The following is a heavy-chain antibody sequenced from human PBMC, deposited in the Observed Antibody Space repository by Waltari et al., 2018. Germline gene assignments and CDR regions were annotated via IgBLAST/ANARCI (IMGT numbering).Heavy chain of an antibody. V-gene: IGHV4-38-2*02. CDR3: ARLDRYSDYNWFDP. Sequence: QVQLQESGPGLVKPSETLSLTCTVSGYSINNGYYWGWIRQPPGKGLECMGTIYHSGGTTYTPSIKVRVTISVDTSKNQFSLKLTSVTAADAAVYYCARLDRYSDYNWFDPWGQGTLVTVSS. CDR2: IYHSGGT. CDR1: GYSINNGYY. D-gene: IGHD5-12*01. J-gene: IGHJ5*02.